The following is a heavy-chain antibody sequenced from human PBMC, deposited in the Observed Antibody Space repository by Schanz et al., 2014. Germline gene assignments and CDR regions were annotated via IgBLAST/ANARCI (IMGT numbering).Heavy chain of an antibody. CDR1: GFTVSSDH. V-gene: IGHV3-48*01. Sequence: EVQLVESGGGFVQPGGSLGLSCVVSGFTVSSDHMSWVRQAPGKGLEWVSYISSSGTTIYYADSVKGRFTISRDNAKNSLYLQMNRLRVEDTAVYYCARLLVGYGSGIWDVGGQGSSVNVFS. CDR3: ARLLVGYGSGIWDV. D-gene: IGHD3-10*01. CDR2: ISSSGTTI. J-gene: IGHJ6*02.